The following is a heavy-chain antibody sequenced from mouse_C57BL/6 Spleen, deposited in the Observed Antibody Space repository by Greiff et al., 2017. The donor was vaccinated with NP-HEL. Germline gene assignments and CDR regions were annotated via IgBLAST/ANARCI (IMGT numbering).Heavy chain of an antibody. V-gene: IGHV1-82*01. CDR1: GYAFSSSW. Sequence: QVQLQQSGPELVKPGASVKISCKASGYAFSSSWMNWVKQRPGKGLEWIGRIYPGDGDTNYNGKFKGKATLTADKSSSTAYMQLSSLTSEDSAVYFCARGGGLTGTVGAFDYWGQGTTLTVSS. D-gene: IGHD4-1*01. CDR2: IYPGDGDT. CDR3: ARGGGLTGTVGAFDY. J-gene: IGHJ2*01.